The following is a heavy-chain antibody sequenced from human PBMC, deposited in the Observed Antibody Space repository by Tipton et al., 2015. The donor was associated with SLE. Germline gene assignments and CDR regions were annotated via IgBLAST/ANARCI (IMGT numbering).Heavy chain of an antibody. D-gene: IGHD6-13*01. CDR3: AKERAAAGVPYFDS. CDR2: INSDGSDI. Sequence: SLRLSCAASGFPLSNYWMHWARQAPGKGLVWISRINSDGSDITYADSVKGRFSISRDNSKNTLFLQMNSLGAEDMGVYFCAKERAAAGVPYFDSWGQGTLVIVSS. CDR1: GFPLSNYW. J-gene: IGHJ4*02. V-gene: IGHV3-74*01.